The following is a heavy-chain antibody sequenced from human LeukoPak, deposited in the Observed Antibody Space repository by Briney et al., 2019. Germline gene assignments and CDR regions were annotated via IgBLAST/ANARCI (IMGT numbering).Heavy chain of an antibody. CDR1: GYNFISYY. Sequence: ASAKVSCKASGYNFISYYIHWVQQAPGQRHERMGWLNPNNGGTNYAQRFEGWVTMTRDTSITTAFMELSRLTSDDTAVYYCARVLGNYGGDRIYYMDVWGIGTTVTVSS. CDR2: LNPNNGGT. J-gene: IGHJ6*03. V-gene: IGHV1-2*04. D-gene: IGHD4-23*01. CDR3: ARVLGNYGGDRIYYMDV.